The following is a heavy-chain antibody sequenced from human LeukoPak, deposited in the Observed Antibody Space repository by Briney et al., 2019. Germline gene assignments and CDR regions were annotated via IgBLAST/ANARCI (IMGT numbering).Heavy chain of an antibody. V-gene: IGHV4-4*07. J-gene: IGHJ4*02. CDR3: ARNVGWYSHDS. Sequence: SETLSLTCTVSGGSISSYYWTWVRLPAGKGLEWIGRIDTSGNTNYNPSLRSRVTISEDTSKNQFSLKLTSVTAADTAVYYCARNVGWYSHDSWGQGTLVTVSS. D-gene: IGHD6-19*01. CDR1: GGSISSYY. CDR2: IDTSGNT.